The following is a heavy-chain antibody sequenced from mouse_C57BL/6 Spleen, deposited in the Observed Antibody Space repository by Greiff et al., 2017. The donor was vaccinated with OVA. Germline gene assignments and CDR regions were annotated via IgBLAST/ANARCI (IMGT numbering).Heavy chain of an antibody. CDR2: ISNGGGST. Sequence: EVKLLESGGGLVQPGGSLKLSCAASGFTFSDYYMYWVRQTPEKRLEWVAYISNGGGSTYYPDTVKGRFTISRDNAKNTLYLQMSRLKSEDTAMYYCARRGWFHAFYYFDYWGQGTTLTVSS. D-gene: IGHD2-3*01. J-gene: IGHJ2*01. CDR1: GFTFSDYY. V-gene: IGHV5-12*01. CDR3: ARRGWFHAFYYFDY.